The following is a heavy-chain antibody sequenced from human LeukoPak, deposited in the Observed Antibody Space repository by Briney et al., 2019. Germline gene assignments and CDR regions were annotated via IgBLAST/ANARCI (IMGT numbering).Heavy chain of an antibody. CDR3: ARGYMSRRWIQLWYFDY. CDR1: GGSFSGYY. V-gene: IGHV4-34*01. Sequence: PSETLSLTCAVYGGSFSGYYWSWIRQPPGKGREWIGEINHSGSTNYNPSLKSRVTISVDTSKNQFSLKLSSVTAADTAVYYCARGYMSRRWIQLWYFDYWGQGTLVTVSS. D-gene: IGHD5-18*01. J-gene: IGHJ4*02. CDR2: INHSGST.